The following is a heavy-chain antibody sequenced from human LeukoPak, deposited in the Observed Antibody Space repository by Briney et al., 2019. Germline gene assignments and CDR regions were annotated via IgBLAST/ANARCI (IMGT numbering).Heavy chain of an antibody. CDR1: GYTFTSYY. CDR3: ARGGVYCSSTSCYRNYFDY. J-gene: IGHJ4*02. V-gene: IGHV1-46*01. Sequence: ASVKVSCKASGYTFTSYYMHWVRQAPGQGLEWMGIINPSGGSTSYAQKFQGRVTMTRDMSTSTVYMELSSLRSEDTAVHYCARGGVYCSSTSCYRNYFDYWGQGTLVTVSS. CDR2: INPSGGST. D-gene: IGHD2-2*01.